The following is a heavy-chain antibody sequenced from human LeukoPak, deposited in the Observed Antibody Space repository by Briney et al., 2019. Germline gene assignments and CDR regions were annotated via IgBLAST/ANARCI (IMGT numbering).Heavy chain of an antibody. CDR1: GFTFRSYA. D-gene: IGHD3-22*01. J-gene: IGHJ4*02. CDR2: IDGTGDYT. Sequence: PGGSLRLSCAASGFTFRSYAMSWVRQAPGKGLDWVSAIDGTGDYTYHADSVKGRLTISRDNSKNTLYLQMDSLRAEDTAMYYCAKGSSGGRPYYFDYWGLGTLVTVSS. V-gene: IGHV3-23*01. CDR3: AKGSSGGRPYYFDY.